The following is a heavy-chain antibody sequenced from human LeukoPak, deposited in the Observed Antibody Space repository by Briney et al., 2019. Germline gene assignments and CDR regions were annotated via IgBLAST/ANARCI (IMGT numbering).Heavy chain of an antibody. CDR3: ARYGSGSYYTNWFDP. CDR1: GFTVSSNY. D-gene: IGHD3-10*01. V-gene: IGHV3-53*01. Sequence: GGSLRLSCAASGFTVSSNYMSWVRQAPGKGLEWVSVIYSGGSTYYADSVKGRFTISRDNSKNTLYLQMNSLRAEDTAVYYCARYGSGSYYTNWFDPWGQGTLVTVSS. J-gene: IGHJ5*02. CDR2: IYSGGST.